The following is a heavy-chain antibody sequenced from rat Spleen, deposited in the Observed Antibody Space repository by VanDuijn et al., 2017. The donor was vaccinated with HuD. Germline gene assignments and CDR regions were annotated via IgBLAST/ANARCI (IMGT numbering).Heavy chain of an antibody. J-gene: IGHJ2*01. D-gene: IGHD1-7*01. CDR3: VRVDTMGTEDY. Sequence: EVELVESGGGLVQPGRSLKLSCVASGFTFDDYGMAWVRQTPTTGLEWVATISYGDSSGHSGTYYRDSVRGRFTISRDDAKSTLSLQMDSLRSEDTATYYCVRVDTMGTEDYWGQGVMVTVSS. CDR2: ISYGDSSGHSGT. V-gene: IGHV5-29*01. CDR1: GFTFDDYG.